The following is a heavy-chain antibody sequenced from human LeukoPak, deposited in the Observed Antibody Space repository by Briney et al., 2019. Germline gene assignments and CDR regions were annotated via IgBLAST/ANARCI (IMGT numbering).Heavy chain of an antibody. CDR2: ISGSGGST. CDR3: AKERPIVVVPAAIFEDY. J-gene: IGHJ4*02. CDR1: GFTFSSYA. Sequence: GGSLRLSCAASGFTFSSYAMSWVRQAPGKGLEWVSAISGSGGSTYYADSAKGRFTISRDNSKNTLYLQMNSLRAEDTAVYYCAKERPIVVVPAAIFEDYWGQGTLVTVSS. D-gene: IGHD2-2*01. V-gene: IGHV3-23*01.